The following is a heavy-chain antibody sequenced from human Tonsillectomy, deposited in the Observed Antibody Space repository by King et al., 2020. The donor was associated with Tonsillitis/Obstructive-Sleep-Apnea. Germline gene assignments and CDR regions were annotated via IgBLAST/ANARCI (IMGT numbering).Heavy chain of an antibody. Sequence: QLVQSGAEVKKPGESLRISCKGSGYSFTTYWISWVRQMPGKGLEWMGRIDPTDSYTNYSPSFQGHVTISADKSITTAYLQWSSLKASDTAMYYCARLMDTALLPSGMYVWGQGTTVTVSS. D-gene: IGHD5-18*01. CDR2: IDPTDSYT. CDR3: ARLMDTALLPSGMYV. CDR1: GYSFTTYW. V-gene: IGHV5-10-1*03. J-gene: IGHJ6*02.